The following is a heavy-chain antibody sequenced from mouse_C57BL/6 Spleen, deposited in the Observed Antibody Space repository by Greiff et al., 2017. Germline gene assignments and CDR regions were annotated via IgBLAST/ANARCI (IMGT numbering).Heavy chain of an antibody. CDR1: GFTFSDYY. V-gene: IGHV5-12*01. Sequence: DVMLVESGGGLVQPGGSLKLSCAASGFTFSDYYMYWVRQTPEKRLEWVAYISNGGGSTYYPDTVKGRFTISRDNAKNTLYLQMSRLKSEDTAMYYCARPPSYDYDGGFAYWGQGTLVTVSA. CDR2: ISNGGGST. CDR3: ARPPSYDYDGGFAY. J-gene: IGHJ3*01. D-gene: IGHD2-4*01.